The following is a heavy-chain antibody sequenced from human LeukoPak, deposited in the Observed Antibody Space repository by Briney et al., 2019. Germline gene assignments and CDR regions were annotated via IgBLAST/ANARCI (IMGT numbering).Heavy chain of an antibody. CDR3: ARGGSSLGS. V-gene: IGHV4-59*01. CDR1: GGSISSDY. D-gene: IGHD6-13*01. J-gene: IGHJ5*02. Sequence: SETLSLTCTVSGGSISSDYWSWIRQPPGKGLEWIGYIYYSGSTNYNPSLKSRVTISVDTSKNQFSLKLSSVTAADTAVYYCARGGSSLGSWGQGTLVTVSS. CDR2: IYYSGST.